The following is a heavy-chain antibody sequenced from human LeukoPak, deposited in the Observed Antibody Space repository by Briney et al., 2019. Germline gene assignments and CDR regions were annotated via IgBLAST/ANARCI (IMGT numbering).Heavy chain of an antibody. Sequence: GGSLRLSCAASGFTFSDYYMSWVRQVPGKGLQWVSGLNWNADSIGYADSVKGRFTIPRDNAKNSLYLQMNSLRAEDTAFYYCARNAGSGWYFFLDYWGQGTLVTVSS. CDR1: GFTFSDYY. CDR3: ARNAGSGWYFFLDY. D-gene: IGHD6-19*01. CDR2: LNWNADSI. J-gene: IGHJ4*02. V-gene: IGHV3-20*04.